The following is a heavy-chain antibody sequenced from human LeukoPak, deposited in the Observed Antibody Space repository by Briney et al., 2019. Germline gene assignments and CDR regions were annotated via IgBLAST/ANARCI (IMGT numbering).Heavy chain of an antibody. CDR3: AKGYSSGWYYFDY. Sequence: GGSLRLSCAASEFTVSNNYMSWVRQAPGKGLEWVSFIHSGGGTYYADSVKGRFTMSRDNSKSTLYLQMNSLRAEDTAVYYCAKGYSSGWYYFDYWGQGTLVTVSS. CDR2: IHSGGGT. D-gene: IGHD6-19*01. V-gene: IGHV3-53*01. CDR1: EFTVSNNY. J-gene: IGHJ4*02.